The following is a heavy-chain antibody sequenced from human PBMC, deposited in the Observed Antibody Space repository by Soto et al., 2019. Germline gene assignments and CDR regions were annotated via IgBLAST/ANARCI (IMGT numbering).Heavy chain of an antibody. CDR1: GYSFTDYW. J-gene: IGHJ4*02. V-gene: IGHV5-51*01. CDR2: INPSDSDT. CDR3: ARQGPWLGIDY. D-gene: IGHD3-10*01. Sequence: GESLKISCKASGYSFTDYWIGWVRQMPGKGLEWMVIINPSDSDTRYSPSFQGQVTISVDKSISSAYLQWSSLKASDTAMYYCARQGPWLGIDYWGQGTLVTVS.